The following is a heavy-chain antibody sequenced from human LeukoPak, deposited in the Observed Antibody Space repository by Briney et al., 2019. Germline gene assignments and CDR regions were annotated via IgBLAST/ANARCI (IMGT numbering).Heavy chain of an antibody. Sequence: SVKVSCKASGGTFSSYAISWVRQAPGQGLEWMGRIIPIFGTANYAQKFQGRVTITTDESTSTAYMKLSSLRSEDTAVYYCARSNQGSYGVYYFDFWGQGTLVTVSS. V-gene: IGHV1-69*05. D-gene: IGHD1-26*01. CDR3: ARSNQGSYGVYYFDF. CDR1: GGTFSSYA. CDR2: IIPIFGTA. J-gene: IGHJ4*02.